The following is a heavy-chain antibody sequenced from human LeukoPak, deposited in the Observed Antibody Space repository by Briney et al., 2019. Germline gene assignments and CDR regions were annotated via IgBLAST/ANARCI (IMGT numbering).Heavy chain of an antibody. Sequence: SETLSLTCTVSGGSISSGGYYWNWIRQHPGKGLEWIGFIYYGGNTYYNPSLKSRITISVDTSKNQFSLKLSSVTAADTAVYYCARASVIAARPNSVDYWGQGTLVTVPS. CDR3: ARASVIAARPNSVDY. CDR2: IYYGGNT. V-gene: IGHV4-31*03. J-gene: IGHJ4*02. CDR1: GGSISSGGYY. D-gene: IGHD6-6*01.